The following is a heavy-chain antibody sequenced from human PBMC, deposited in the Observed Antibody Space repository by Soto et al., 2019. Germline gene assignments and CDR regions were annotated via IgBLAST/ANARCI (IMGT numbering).Heavy chain of an antibody. V-gene: IGHV3-23*01. CDR2: ISSNGGRT. D-gene: IGHD1-7*01. Sequence: AGGSLRLSCGAAGVTCGVYARSLVRQAPGKGLEWVSAISSNGGRTFYADSLRGRFTISRDNSKSALYLQMNNLRAEDTAIYYCAKYSELPYEAYLQQWGQGTLVTVSS. CDR3: AKYSELPYEAYLQQ. J-gene: IGHJ1*01. CDR1: GVTCGVYA.